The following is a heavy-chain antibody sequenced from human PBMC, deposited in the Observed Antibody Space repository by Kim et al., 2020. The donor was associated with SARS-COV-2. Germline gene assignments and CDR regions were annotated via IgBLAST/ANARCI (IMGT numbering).Heavy chain of an antibody. CDR1: GGSISSYY. D-gene: IGHD1-26*01. V-gene: IGHV4-59*01. Sequence: SETLSLTCTVSGGSISSYYCSWIRQPPGKGLEWIGYIYYSGSTNYNPSLKSRVTISVDTSKNQFSLKLSSVTPADTAADYCARGGSGSYLCFFDYWGQGT. CDR2: IYYSGST. CDR3: ARGGSGSYLCFFDY. J-gene: IGHJ4*02.